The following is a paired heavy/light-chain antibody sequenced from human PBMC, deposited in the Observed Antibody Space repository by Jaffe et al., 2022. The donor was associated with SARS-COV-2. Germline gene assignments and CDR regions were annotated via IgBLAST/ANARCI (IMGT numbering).Heavy chain of an antibody. D-gene: IGHD6-19*01. V-gene: IGHV3-64*01. CDR3: ARYTVAAGYADY. Sequence: EVQLVESGGGLVQPGGSLRLSCAASGFTFSNYAMHWVRQAPGKGLDYLAAISSDGGSTYYATSVKGRFTISRDNSKNTLYLQMGSLRAEDMAVYYCARYTVAAGYADYWGQGTLVTVSS. CDR1: GFTFSNYA. J-gene: IGHJ4*02. CDR2: ISSDGGST.
Light chain of an antibody. CDR2: AAS. J-gene: IGKJ1*01. V-gene: IGKV1-27*01. Sequence: DIQMTQSPSSLSASVGDRVTITCRASQDISNYLAWYQQKPGKGPKLLIYAASTVQSGVPSRFSGSGSGTDFTLTISSLQPEDVGTYYCQKYNSAPRTFGQGTKVEIK. CDR1: QDISNY. CDR3: QKYNSAPRT.